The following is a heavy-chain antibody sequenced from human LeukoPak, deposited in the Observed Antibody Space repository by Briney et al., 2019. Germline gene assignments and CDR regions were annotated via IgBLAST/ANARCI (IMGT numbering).Heavy chain of an antibody. CDR1: GFTFSSYG. Sequence: GGSLRLSCAASGFTFSSYGMHWVRQAPGKGLEWVSSISSSSSYIYYADSVKGRFTISRDNAKNSLYLQMNSLRAEDTAVYYCARDRKRDCSNTSCPRGAGYWGQGTLVTVSS. V-gene: IGHV3-21*01. J-gene: IGHJ4*02. CDR3: ARDRKRDCSNTSCPRGAGY. D-gene: IGHD2-2*01. CDR2: ISSSSSYI.